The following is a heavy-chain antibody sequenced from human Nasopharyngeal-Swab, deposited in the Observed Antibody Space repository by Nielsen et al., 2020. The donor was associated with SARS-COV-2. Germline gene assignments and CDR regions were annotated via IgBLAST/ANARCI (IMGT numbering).Heavy chain of an antibody. D-gene: IGHD4/OR15-4a*01. CDR3: AKMMYGADHIYGMDV. V-gene: IGHV7-4-1*02. CDR2: VNTKTGNP. J-gene: IGHJ6*02. CDR1: GYTFIYSA. Sequence: ASVKVSCKSGYTFIYSAMNSVRQAPGQGLEWMGWVNTKTGNPMYAQGFTGRFVFSVDTSVNTAYLQINSLKAEDTAVYYCAKMMYGADHIYGMDVWGQGTSVTVSS.